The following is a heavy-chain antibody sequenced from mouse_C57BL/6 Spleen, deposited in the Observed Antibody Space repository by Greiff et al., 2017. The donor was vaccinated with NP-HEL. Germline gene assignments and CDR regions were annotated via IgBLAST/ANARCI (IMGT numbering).Heavy chain of an antibody. CDR2: IYPGDGDT. D-gene: IGHD2-4*01. CDR1: GYAFSSYW. J-gene: IGHJ4*01. V-gene: IGHV1-80*01. Sequence: VQLQQSGAELVKPGASVKISCKASGYAFSSYWMNWVKQRPGKGLEWIGQIYPGDGDTNYNGKFKGKATLTADKSSSTAYMQLSSLTSEDSAVYFCAREELRLYYYAMDYWGQGTSVTVSS. CDR3: AREELRLYYYAMDY.